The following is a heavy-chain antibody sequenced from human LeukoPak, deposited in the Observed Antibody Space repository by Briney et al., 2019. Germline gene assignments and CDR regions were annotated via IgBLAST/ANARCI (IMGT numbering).Heavy chain of an antibody. CDR3: ASPPHSMTAVVTPSTDY. J-gene: IGHJ4*02. V-gene: IGHV3-23*01. D-gene: IGHD4-23*01. CDR1: VFSFTYYA. CDR2: LTGSGGST. Sequence: GGSLRLFCASSVFSFTYYAMVWVRQARGKGLEGVSALTGSGGSTYYADSMKGRFTISRDNSKNTLYMQMNSLRAEKTAVYYCASPPHSMTAVVTPSTDYWGQGTLVTVSS.